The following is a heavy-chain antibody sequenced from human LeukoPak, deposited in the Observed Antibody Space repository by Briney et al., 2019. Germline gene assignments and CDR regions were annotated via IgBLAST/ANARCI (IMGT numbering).Heavy chain of an antibody. CDR3: AKDLGEMATLFDY. V-gene: IGHV4-59*01. D-gene: IGHD5-24*01. J-gene: IGHJ4*02. CDR2: IYYSGST. Sequence: SETLSLTCTVSGGSISSYYWSWIRQPPGKGLEWIGYIYYSGSTNYNPSLKSRVTISVDTSKNQFSLKLSSVTAADTAVYYCAKDLGEMATLFDYWGQGTLVTVSS. CDR1: GGSISSYY.